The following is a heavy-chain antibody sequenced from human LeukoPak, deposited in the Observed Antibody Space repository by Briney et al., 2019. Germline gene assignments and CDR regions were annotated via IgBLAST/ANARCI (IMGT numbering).Heavy chain of an antibody. V-gene: IGHV3-23*01. J-gene: IGHJ5*02. Sequence: GGSLRLSCAVSGFTFSSYAMSWVRQAPGKGLEWVSVISGSGGTTYYSDSVKGRFTISRDNAKNSLYLQMNSLRAEDKALYYCARSIAVAGMQVWFDPWGQGTLVTVSS. CDR1: GFTFSSYA. CDR2: ISGSGGTT. CDR3: ARSIAVAGMQVWFDP. D-gene: IGHD6-19*01.